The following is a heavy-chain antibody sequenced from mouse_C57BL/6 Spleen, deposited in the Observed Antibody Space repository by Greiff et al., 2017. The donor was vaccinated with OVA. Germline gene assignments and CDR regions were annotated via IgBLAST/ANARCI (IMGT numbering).Heavy chain of an antibody. J-gene: IGHJ2*01. D-gene: IGHD1-1*01. V-gene: IGHV5-16*01. Sequence: EVHLVESEGGLVQPGSSMKLSCTASGFTFSDYYMAWVRQVPEKGLEWVANINYDGSSTYYLDSLKSRFIISRDNAKNILYLQMSSLKSEDTATYYCARDRGYGSFYYFDYWGQGTTLTVSS. CDR3: ARDRGYGSFYYFDY. CDR1: GFTFSDYY. CDR2: INYDGSST.